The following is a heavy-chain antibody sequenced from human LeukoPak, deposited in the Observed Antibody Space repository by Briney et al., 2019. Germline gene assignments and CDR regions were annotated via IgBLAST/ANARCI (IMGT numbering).Heavy chain of an antibody. CDR1: GGSISSYY. CDR3: ARDLRGLAFDI. CDR2: IYYSGST. J-gene: IGHJ3*02. V-gene: IGHV4-59*01. D-gene: IGHD3-22*01. Sequence: PSETLSLTCTVSGGSISSYYWSWIRQPPGKGLEWIGYIYYSGSTNYNPSLKSRVTISVDTSKNQFSLKLSSVTAADTAVYYCARDLRGLAFDIWGQGTMVTVSP.